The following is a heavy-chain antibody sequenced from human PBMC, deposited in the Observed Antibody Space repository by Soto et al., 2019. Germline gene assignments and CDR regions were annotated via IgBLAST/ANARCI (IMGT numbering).Heavy chain of an antibody. CDR1: GFTFSSYA. D-gene: IGHD5-18*01. CDR2: ISGSGGST. V-gene: IGHV3-23*01. CDR3: AKEGSDTAMGSTDFDY. J-gene: IGHJ4*02. Sequence: VQLLESGGGLVQPGGSLRLSCAASGFTFSSYAMSWVRQAPGXGLXXXSAISGSGGSTYYADSVKGRFTISRDNSKNTLYLQMNSLRAEDTAVYYCAKEGSDTAMGSTDFDYWGQGTLVTVSS.